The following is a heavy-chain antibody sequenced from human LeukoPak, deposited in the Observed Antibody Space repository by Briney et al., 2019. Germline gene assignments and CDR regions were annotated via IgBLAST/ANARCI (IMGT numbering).Heavy chain of an antibody. CDR1: GGSFSGYY. Sequence: PSETLSLTCAVSGGSFSGYYWSWIRQPPGKGLEWIGEINHSGSTNYNPSLKSRVTFSVDTSKNQFSLKLSSVTAADTAVYYCARASDSSGYYLGYYYYYGMDVWGQGTTVTVSS. CDR2: INHSGST. D-gene: IGHD3-22*01. V-gene: IGHV4-34*01. CDR3: ARASDSSGYYLGYYYYYGMDV. J-gene: IGHJ6*02.